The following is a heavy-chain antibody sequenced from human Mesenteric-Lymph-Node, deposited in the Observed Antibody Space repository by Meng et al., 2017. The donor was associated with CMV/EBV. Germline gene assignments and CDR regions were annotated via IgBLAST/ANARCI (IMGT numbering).Heavy chain of an antibody. V-gene: IGHV4-4*02. CDR3: ARERVVPPVTSF. J-gene: IGHJ1*01. CDR1: GGPISSISSSNW. Sequence: GSLRLSCAVTGGPISSISSSNWWSWVRQPPGKGLEWIGGIYHSGSTNYNPSLKSRVTISVDKSKNQFSLKLSSVTAADTAVYYCARERVVPPVTSFWGQGTLVTVSS. D-gene: IGHD2-2*01. CDR2: IYHSGST.